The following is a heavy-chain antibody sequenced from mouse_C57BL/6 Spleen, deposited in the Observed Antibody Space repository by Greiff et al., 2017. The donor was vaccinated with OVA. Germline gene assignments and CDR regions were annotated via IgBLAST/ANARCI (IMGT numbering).Heavy chain of an antibody. CDR2: IDPSDSYT. CDR1: GYTFTSYW. V-gene: IGHV1-69*01. CDR3: ARSWVYDGYYWYFDV. D-gene: IGHD2-3*01. J-gene: IGHJ1*03. Sequence: QVQLQQPGAELVMPGASVKLSCKASGYTFTSYWMHWVKQRPGQGLEWIGEIDPSDSYTNYHQQFKGKSTLTVDKSSSTAYMQLSSLTSEDSAVYYCARSWVYDGYYWYFDVWGTGTTVTVSS.